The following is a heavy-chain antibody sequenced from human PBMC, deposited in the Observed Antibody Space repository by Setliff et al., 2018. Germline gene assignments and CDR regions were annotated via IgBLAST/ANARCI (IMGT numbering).Heavy chain of an antibody. D-gene: IGHD2-2*01. Sequence: KTSETLSLTCTVSGDSINTPTYHWGWVRQPPGKGLEWIGLIYYTGITYYNPSLKSRVTISEDMSENQISLKLNPVTAADTAVYYCVRTFNGSPADRWGQGIQVTVSS. CDR1: GDSINTPTYH. J-gene: IGHJ5*02. CDR3: VRTFNGSPADR. CDR2: IYYTGIT. V-gene: IGHV4-39*01.